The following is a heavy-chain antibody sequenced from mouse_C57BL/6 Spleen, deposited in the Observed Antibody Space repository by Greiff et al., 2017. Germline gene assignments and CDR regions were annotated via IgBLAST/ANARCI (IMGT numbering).Heavy chain of an antibody. Sequence: VQLQQSGPELVKPGASVKISCKASGCSFTDYNMHWVKQSNGQSLEWIGVINPNYGTTSYNQKFKGKATLTVDQSSSTAYMQRNSLTSEDSAVYYCAREGLRRALAYWGQGTLVTVSA. J-gene: IGHJ3*01. CDR1: GCSFTDYN. D-gene: IGHD2-4*01. CDR2: INPNYGTT. V-gene: IGHV1-39*01. CDR3: AREGLRRALAY.